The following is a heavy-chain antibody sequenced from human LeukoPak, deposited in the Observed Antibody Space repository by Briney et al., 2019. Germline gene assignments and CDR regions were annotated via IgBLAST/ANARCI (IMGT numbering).Heavy chain of an antibody. J-gene: IGHJ4*02. CDR1: GFTFSSYY. CDR2: IKPDGSEK. V-gene: IGHV3-7*03. D-gene: IGHD2-15*01. Sequence: GGSLRLSCAGSGFTFSSYYMTWVRQPPGKGLEWVANIKPDGSEKYYMDSVKGRFTISRDNAKNSLYLQMNSLRAEDTAVYYCARVYIAEDYWGQGTLVTISS. CDR3: ARVYIAEDY.